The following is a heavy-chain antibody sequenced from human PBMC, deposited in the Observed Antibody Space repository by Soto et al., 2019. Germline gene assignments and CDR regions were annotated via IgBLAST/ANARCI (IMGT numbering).Heavy chain of an antibody. Sequence: QVQLQESGPGLVKPSQTLSLTCTVSGGSISSGDYYWSWIRQPQGKGLEWIGYIYYSGSTYYNPSLKSRVTTSVDTSQNKCSLKLSSVTAADTAVYYCARVTAAAGTSYYFDYWGQGTLVTVSS. D-gene: IGHD6-13*01. CDR2: IYYSGST. CDR1: GGSISSGDYY. J-gene: IGHJ4*02. V-gene: IGHV4-30-4*01. CDR3: ARVTAAAGTSYYFDY.